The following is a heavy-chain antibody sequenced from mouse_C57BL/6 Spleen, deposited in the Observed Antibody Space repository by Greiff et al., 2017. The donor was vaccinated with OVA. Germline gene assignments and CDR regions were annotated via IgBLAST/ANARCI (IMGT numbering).Heavy chain of an antibody. Sequence: EVKLVESGPGLVKPSQSLSLTCSVTGYSITSGYSWNWIRQFPGNKLEWMGYISYDGSNNYNPSLKNRISITRDTSKNQFFLKLNSVTTEDTATYYCARYDYDRVYAMDYWGQGTSVTVSS. CDR2: ISYDGSN. CDR1: GYSITSGYS. CDR3: ARYDYDRVYAMDY. V-gene: IGHV3-6*01. D-gene: IGHD2-4*01. J-gene: IGHJ4*01.